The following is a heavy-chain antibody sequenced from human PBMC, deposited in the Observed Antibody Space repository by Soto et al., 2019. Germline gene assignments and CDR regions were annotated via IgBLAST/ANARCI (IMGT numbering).Heavy chain of an antibody. CDR2: ISYDGSNK. Sequence: GGSLRLSCAASGFTFSSYGMHWVRQAPGKGLEWVAVISYDGSNKYYADSVKGRFTISRDNSKNTLYLQMNSLRAEDTAVYYCAKDSTMIVVVSLFDYWGQG. J-gene: IGHJ4*02. D-gene: IGHD3-22*01. CDR3: AKDSTMIVVVSLFDY. CDR1: GFTFSSYG. V-gene: IGHV3-30*18.